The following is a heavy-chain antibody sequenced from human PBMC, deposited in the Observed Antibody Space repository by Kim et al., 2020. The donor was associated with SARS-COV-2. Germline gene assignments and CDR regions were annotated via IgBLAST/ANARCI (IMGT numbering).Heavy chain of an antibody. V-gene: IGHV3-48*03. D-gene: IGHD3-10*01. CDR3: GRYYFGSGSRGLDV. Sequence: GGSLRLSCAASGFTFSGYEMIWARQTPGKGLEWVSYISSTGNTIFYSDSVKGRFTISRDNAGDSLYLQMDSLTVDDTAVYYCGRYYFGSGSRGLDVWGQGTTVTVS. J-gene: IGHJ6*02. CDR2: ISSTGNTI. CDR1: GFTFSGYE.